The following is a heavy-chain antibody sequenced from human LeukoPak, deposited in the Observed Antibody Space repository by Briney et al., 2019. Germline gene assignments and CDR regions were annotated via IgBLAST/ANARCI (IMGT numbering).Heavy chain of an antibody. D-gene: IGHD1-26*01. CDR1: GFTFSGSA. J-gene: IGHJ4*02. CDR3: TRLTVGATSLDY. Sequence: GGSLRLSCAASGFTFSGSAMHWVRQASGKGLEWVGRIRSKANSYATAYAASVKGRFTISRDDSKNTAYLQMNSLKTEDTAVYYCTRLTVGATSLDYWGQGTLVTVSS. V-gene: IGHV3-73*01. CDR2: IRSKANSYAT.